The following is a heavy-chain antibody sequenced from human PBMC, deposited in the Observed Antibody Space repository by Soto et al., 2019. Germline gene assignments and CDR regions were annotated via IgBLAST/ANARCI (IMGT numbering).Heavy chain of an antibody. V-gene: IGHV3-30*18. Sequence: GGSLRLSCAASGFTFSSYGMHWVRQAPGKGLEWVAVISYDGSNKYYADSVKGRFTISRDNSKNTLYLQMNSLRAEDTAVYYCAKEYQQLVLSPGYYGMDVWGQGTTVTVSS. CDR2: ISYDGSNK. CDR1: GFTFSSYG. CDR3: AKEYQQLVLSPGYYGMDV. D-gene: IGHD6-13*01. J-gene: IGHJ6*02.